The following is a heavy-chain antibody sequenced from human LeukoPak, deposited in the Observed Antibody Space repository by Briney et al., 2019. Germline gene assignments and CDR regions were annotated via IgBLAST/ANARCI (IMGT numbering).Heavy chain of an antibody. CDR2: IGWNSGTI. Sequence: PGGSLRLSCAASGFTFDGYAMHWVRQAPGKGLEWVSGIGWNSGTIVYADSVKGRFTISRDNSKNTLYLQMNSLRAEDTAVYYCAKGKVLTTYRPLFDYWGQGTLVTVSS. CDR3: AKGKVLTTYRPLFDY. D-gene: IGHD4-17*01. CDR1: GFTFDGYA. J-gene: IGHJ4*02. V-gene: IGHV3-9*01.